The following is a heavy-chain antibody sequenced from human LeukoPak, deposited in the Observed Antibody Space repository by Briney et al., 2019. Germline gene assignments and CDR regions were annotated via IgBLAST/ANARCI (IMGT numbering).Heavy chain of an antibody. CDR2: IVVGSGNT. J-gene: IGHJ5*02. V-gene: IGHV1-58*01. Sequence: TSVKVSCKASGFTFTSSAVQWVRQARGQRLEWIGWIVVGSGNTNYAQKFQKRVTITRDMSTSTAYMELSGLRSEDTAVYYCAAMGSSSWYVPEAWGQGTLVTVSS. CDR3: AAMGSSSWYVPEA. CDR1: GFTFTSSA. D-gene: IGHD6-13*01.